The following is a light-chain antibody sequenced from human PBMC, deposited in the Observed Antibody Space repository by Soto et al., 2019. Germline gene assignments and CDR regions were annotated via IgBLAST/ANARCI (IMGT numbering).Light chain of an antibody. CDR3: QQYNNWPPT. CDR2: GAS. Sequence: EILMTQSTATLSLCPGERATLSCRASQSVSSNLAWYQQKPGQAPRLLIYGASTRATGIPARFSGSGSGTEFTLTISSLQSEDFAVYYCQQYNNWPPTFGQGTKVDIK. V-gene: IGKV3-15*01. CDR1: QSVSSN. J-gene: IGKJ1*01.